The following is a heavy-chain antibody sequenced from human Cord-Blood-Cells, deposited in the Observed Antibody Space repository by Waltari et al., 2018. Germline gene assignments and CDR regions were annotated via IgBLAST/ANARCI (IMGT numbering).Heavy chain of an antibody. V-gene: IGHV3-30*02. D-gene: IGHD2-2*01. Sequence: QVQLVESGGGVVQPGGSLSLSCAASGFTFSSYGMHWVRQAPGKGLEWVAFIRYDGSNKYYADSVKGRFTISRDNSKNTLYLQMNSLRAEDTAVYYCAKDFGLCSSTSCYLSAFDIWGQGTMVTVSS. CDR1: GFTFSSYG. CDR3: AKDFGLCSSTSCYLSAFDI. J-gene: IGHJ3*02. CDR2: IRYDGSNK.